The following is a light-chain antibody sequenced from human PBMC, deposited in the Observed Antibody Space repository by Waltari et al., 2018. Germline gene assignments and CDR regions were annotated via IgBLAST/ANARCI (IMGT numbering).Light chain of an antibody. V-gene: IGLV4-69*01. CDR2: FHSDGST. Sequence: QPVLTQSPSASAYVGASVKLTCTLSSGPSNYPIARHPQPPLKGPRYLMKFHSDGSTGKGAGSPDLFSGSSSGPGRHLTISSLQPEDEADYYCQTWVSATQVVFGGGTKLTV. CDR1: SGPSNYP. CDR3: QTWVSATQVV. J-gene: IGLJ2*01.